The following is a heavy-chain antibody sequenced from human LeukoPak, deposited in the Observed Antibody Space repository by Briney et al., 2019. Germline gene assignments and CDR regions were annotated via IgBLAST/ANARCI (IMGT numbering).Heavy chain of an antibody. CDR1: GGSFSGYY. CDR3: ARNLYYYDSSGYSGGSWALGV. CDR2: INHSGGT. V-gene: IGHV4-34*01. D-gene: IGHD3-22*01. J-gene: IGHJ6*04. Sequence: SETLSLTCAVYGGSFSGYYWSWIRQPPGKGLEWIGEINHSGGTNYNPSLKSRVTISVDTSKNQFSLKLSSVTAADTAVYYCARNLYYYDSSGYSGGSWALGVWGKGTTVTVSS.